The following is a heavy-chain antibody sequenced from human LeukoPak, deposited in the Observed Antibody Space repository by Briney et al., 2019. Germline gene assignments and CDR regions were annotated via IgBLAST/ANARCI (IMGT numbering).Heavy chain of an antibody. J-gene: IGHJ4*02. V-gene: IGHV4-59*01. CDR3: ARGSYRFDF. Sequence: SETLSLTCTVSGGSISSYYWSWIRQPPGKGLEWIAYIYDSGSTNYNPSLKSRVTISVDMSKNQFSLKLSSVTATDTAVYYCARGSYRFDFWGQGTLVTVSS. CDR1: GGSISSYY. CDR2: IYDSGST.